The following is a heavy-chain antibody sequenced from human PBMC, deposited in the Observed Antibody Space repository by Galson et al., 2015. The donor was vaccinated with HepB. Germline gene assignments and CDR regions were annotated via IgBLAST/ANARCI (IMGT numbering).Heavy chain of an antibody. CDR2: ISYDGTTE. D-gene: IGHD3-3*01. CDR1: GFTFSSFG. CDR3: AKDGAVLSPYYQLPYFDF. J-gene: IGHJ4*02. V-gene: IGHV3-30*18. Sequence: SLRLSCAASGFTFSSFGMHWVRQAPGKGLEWVAVISYDGTTEFYIDSVKGRFAISRDNSKNTLYLHMNSLTTDDTAVYYCAKDGAVLSPYYQLPYFDFWGQGTLVSVSS.